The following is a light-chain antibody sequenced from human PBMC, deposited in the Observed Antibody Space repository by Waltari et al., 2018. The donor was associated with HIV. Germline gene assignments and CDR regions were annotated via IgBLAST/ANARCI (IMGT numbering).Light chain of an antibody. V-gene: IGLV2-14*03. CDR1: SSDVGGYNS. CDR3: SSYTSSSLEI. Sequence: QSALTQPASVSGSPGHSLTLSCTGTSSDVGGYNSVSWYQQHPGKAPKLMIYEVTNRPSGVSKRFSGSKSGNTASLTISGLQVEDEADYYCSSYTSSSLEIFGGGKKLTVL. CDR2: EVT. J-gene: IGLJ2*01.